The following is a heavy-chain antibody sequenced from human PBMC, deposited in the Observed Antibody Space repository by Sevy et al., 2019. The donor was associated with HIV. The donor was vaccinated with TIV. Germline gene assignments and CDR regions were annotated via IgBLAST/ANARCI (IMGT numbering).Heavy chain of an antibody. CDR1: GYTFTGYY. CDR2: INPNSGGT. V-gene: IGHV1-2*04. CDR3: ARRHSRDGYNYYYFDY. J-gene: IGHJ4*02. D-gene: IGHD5-12*01. Sequence: ASVKVSCKASGYTFTGYYMHWVRQAPGQGLEWMGWINPNSGGTNYAQKFQGWVTMTRDTSISTAYMELSRLGSDDTAVYYCARRHSRDGYNYYYFDYWGQGTLVTVSS.